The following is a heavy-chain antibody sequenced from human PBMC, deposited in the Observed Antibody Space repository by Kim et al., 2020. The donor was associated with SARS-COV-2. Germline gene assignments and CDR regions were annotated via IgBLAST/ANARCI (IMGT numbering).Heavy chain of an antibody. D-gene: IGHD3-3*02. V-gene: IGHV1-2*06. CDR1: GYTFTAYY. CDR2: IDPKSGAT. Sequence: ASVKVSCQASGYTFTAYYMQWMRQAPGRGLEWMGRIDPKSGATYNLQKFQGRVTMTRDTSIKTVYLEVTSLTSDDTAVYYCARGGSVTIFGMDAFDIWGQGTVVTVSS. J-gene: IGHJ3*02. CDR3: ARGGSVTIFGMDAFDI.